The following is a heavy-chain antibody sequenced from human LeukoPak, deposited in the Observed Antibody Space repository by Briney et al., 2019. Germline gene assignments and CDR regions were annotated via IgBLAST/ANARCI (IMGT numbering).Heavy chain of an antibody. CDR3: ARGLLWFGELFG. CDR2: ISSSSSYI. V-gene: IGHV3-21*01. CDR1: GFTFSSYS. J-gene: IGHJ4*02. D-gene: IGHD3-10*01. Sequence: GGSLRLSCAASGFTFSSYSMNWVRQAPGKGLEWDSSISSSSSYIYYADSVKGRFTISRDNAKNSLYLQMNSLRAEDTAVYYCARGLLWFGELFGGGQGTLVTVSP.